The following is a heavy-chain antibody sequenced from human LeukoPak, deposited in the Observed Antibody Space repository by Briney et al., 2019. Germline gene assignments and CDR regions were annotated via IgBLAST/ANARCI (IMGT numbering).Heavy chain of an antibody. J-gene: IGHJ4*02. Sequence: GGPLRLSCAASGFTATSNYMSQARQAPGKGLVCVSLLYRGGSTYHAVSVKGRFTTSRDNSKNTVSLQMNSLRAEYTAVYCCARVGYSSGWNRSWGQGTLVTVSS. D-gene: IGHD6-19*01. CDR1: GFTATSNY. V-gene: IGHV3-53*01. CDR2: LYRGGST. CDR3: ARVGYSSGWNRS.